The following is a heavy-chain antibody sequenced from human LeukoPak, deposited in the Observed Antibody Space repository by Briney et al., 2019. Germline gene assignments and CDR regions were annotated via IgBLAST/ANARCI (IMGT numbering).Heavy chain of an antibody. J-gene: IGHJ4*02. V-gene: IGHV1-18*01. CDR3: ARLMTPYCYDSSGYPYFDY. CDR2: ISAYNGNT. CDR1: GYTFTSYG. Sequence: ASVKVSCKASGYTFTSYGISWVRQAPGQGLEWMGWISAYNGNTNYAQKLQGRVTMTTDTSTSTAYMELSRLRSDDTAVYYCARLMTPYCYDSSGYPYFDYWGQGTLVTVSS. D-gene: IGHD3-22*01.